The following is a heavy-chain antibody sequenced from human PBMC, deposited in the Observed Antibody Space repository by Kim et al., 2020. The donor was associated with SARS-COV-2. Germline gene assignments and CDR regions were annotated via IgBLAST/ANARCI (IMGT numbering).Heavy chain of an antibody. Sequence: ADTGRGRFTISRDNSKNTLYLQMNSLRAEDTALYYCAKRRGGTYYSPFDYWGQGTLVTVSS. J-gene: IGHJ4*02. D-gene: IGHD1-26*01. CDR3: AKRRGGTYYSPFDY. V-gene: IGHV3-23*01.